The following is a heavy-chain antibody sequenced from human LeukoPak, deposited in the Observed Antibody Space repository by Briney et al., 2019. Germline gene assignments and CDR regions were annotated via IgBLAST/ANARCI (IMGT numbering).Heavy chain of an antibody. J-gene: IGHJ4*02. D-gene: IGHD2-15*01. Sequence: SGGSLRLSCAASGFSFSTYDMNWVRHAPGKGLEWVSSISSSSSHTYYADSVKGRITISRDNAKNSLYLQMNSLRAEDTAVYYCARDSVVATTKAVDFWGQGTLVIVSS. CDR3: ARDSVVATTKAVDF. V-gene: IGHV3-21*01. CDR2: ISSSSSHT. CDR1: GFSFSTYD.